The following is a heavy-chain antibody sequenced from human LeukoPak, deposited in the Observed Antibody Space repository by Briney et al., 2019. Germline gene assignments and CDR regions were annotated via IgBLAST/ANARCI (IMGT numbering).Heavy chain of an antibody. CDR3: ARGSLAYYDFWSGYSGGPNAFDI. J-gene: IGHJ3*02. D-gene: IGHD3-3*01. V-gene: IGHV3-13*01. CDR1: GFTFSSYD. CDR2: IGTAGDT. Sequence: PGGSLRLSCAASGFTFSSYDMHWVRQATGKGLEWVSAIGTAGDTYYPGSVKGRFTISRENAKNSLYLQMNSLRAGDTAVYYCARGSLAYYDFWSGYSGGPNAFDIWGQGTMVTVSS.